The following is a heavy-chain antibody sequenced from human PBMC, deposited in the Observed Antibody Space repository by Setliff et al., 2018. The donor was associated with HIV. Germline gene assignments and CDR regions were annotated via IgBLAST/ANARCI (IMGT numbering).Heavy chain of an antibody. CDR2: MRNDGVNK. D-gene: IGHD2-8*01. CDR3: ARDNGDYYYYYMDV. CDR1: GFTFSNYG. V-gene: IGHV3-30*02. J-gene: IGHJ6*03. Sequence: LRLSCAASGFTFSNYGMHWVRQAPGKGLEWVAFMRNDGVNKYSADSVKGRFTISRDNSKNTLYMEMNSLTSEDTAVYYCARDNGDYYYYYMDVWGKGTTVTVSS.